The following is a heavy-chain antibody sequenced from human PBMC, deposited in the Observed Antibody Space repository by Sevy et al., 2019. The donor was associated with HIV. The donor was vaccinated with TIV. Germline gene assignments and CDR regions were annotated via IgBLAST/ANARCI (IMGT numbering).Heavy chain of an antibody. Sequence: GGSLRLSCAASGFTFSSYSMNWVRQAPGKGLEWVSSISSSSSYIYYADSVKGRFTISRDNAKNSLYLQMNSLRAEDTAVYYCARDSDYGGNSVPAPEFDYWGQGTLVTVSS. CDR1: GFTFSSYS. D-gene: IGHD4-17*01. CDR3: ARDSDYGGNSVPAPEFDY. J-gene: IGHJ4*02. CDR2: ISSSSSYI. V-gene: IGHV3-21*01.